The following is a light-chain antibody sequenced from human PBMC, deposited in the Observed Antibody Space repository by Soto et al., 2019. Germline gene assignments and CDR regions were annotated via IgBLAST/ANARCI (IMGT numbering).Light chain of an antibody. J-gene: IGKJ2*01. CDR2: DAS. V-gene: IGKV1-5*01. CDR3: QQYNSYPVT. CDR1: QSISSW. Sequence: DIQMTQSPSTLSASVGDRVTITCRASQSISSWLAWYQQKPGKAPKLLIYDASSVGSGGPSRFSGSGSGTEFTLTTSSLQPDDVAAYYCQQYNSYPVTFGQGTKLEIK.